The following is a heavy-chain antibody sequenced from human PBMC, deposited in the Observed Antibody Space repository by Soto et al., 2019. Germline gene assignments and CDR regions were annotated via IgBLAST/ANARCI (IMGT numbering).Heavy chain of an antibody. V-gene: IGHV3-23*01. CDR2: ISADGDRT. CDR1: GFTFSNYV. D-gene: IGHD1-26*01. Sequence: EVQLLESGGGLVQPGGSLRLSCAASGFTFSNYVMNWVRQTPLKGLEWVSGISADGDRTYYADSMKGRFTVSRDNSKNALHLQMNSLRADDTAVYYCVKPREVGSVNDAFDIWGQGTMVTVSS. J-gene: IGHJ3*02. CDR3: VKPREVGSVNDAFDI.